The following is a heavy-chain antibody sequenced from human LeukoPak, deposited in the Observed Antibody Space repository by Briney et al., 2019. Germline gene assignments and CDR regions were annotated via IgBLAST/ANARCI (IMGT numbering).Heavy chain of an antibody. D-gene: IGHD6-19*01. Sequence: ASVKVSCKASGYTFTSYGINWVRQAPGQGLEWMGWISAYNGNTNYAQKLRDRVTMTTDTSTSTAYMELRSLRSDDTAIYYCARMMSIPVAGHRPLFDYWGQGTLVTVSS. CDR1: GYTFTSYG. J-gene: IGHJ4*02. CDR2: ISAYNGNT. CDR3: ARMMSIPVAGHRPLFDY. V-gene: IGHV1-18*01.